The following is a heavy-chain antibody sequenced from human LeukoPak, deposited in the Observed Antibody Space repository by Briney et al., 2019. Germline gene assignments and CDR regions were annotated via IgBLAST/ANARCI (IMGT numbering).Heavy chain of an antibody. J-gene: IGHJ4*02. Sequence: GASVKVSCKASGCTFSSYAISWVRQAPGQGLEWMGGIIPIFGTANYAQKFQGRVTITADESTSTAYMELSSLRSEDTAVYYCARGIVVALIKWGQGTWSPSPQ. CDR1: GCTFSSYA. D-gene: IGHD3-22*01. CDR3: ARGIVVALIK. V-gene: IGHV1-69*13. CDR2: IIPIFGTA.